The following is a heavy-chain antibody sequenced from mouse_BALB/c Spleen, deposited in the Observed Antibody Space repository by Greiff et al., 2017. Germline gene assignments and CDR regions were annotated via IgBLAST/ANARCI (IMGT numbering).Heavy chain of an antibody. V-gene: IGHV5-12-2*01. D-gene: IGHD2-12*01. CDR1: GFTFSSYT. Sequence: VKLVESGGGLVQPGGSLKLSCAASGFTFSSYTMSWVRQTPEKRLEWVAYISNGGGSTYYPDTVKGRFTISRDNAKNTLYLQMSSLKSEDTAMYYCARQLLAFDYWGQGTTLTVSS. CDR3: ARQLLAFDY. CDR2: ISNGGGST. J-gene: IGHJ2*01.